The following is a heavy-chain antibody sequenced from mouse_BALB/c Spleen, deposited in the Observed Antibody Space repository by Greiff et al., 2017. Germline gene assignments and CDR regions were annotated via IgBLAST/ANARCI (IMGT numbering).Heavy chain of an antibody. CDR2: ILPGSGST. Sequence: VKLMESGAELMKPGASVKISCKATGYTFSSYWIEWVKQRPGHGLEWIGEILPGSGSTNYNEKFKGKATFTADTSSNTAYMQLSSLTSEDSAVYYCARGIYPGAMDDWGQGTSVTVSS. CDR3: ARGIYPGAMDD. CDR1: GYTFSSYW. V-gene: IGHV1-9*01. J-gene: IGHJ4*01.